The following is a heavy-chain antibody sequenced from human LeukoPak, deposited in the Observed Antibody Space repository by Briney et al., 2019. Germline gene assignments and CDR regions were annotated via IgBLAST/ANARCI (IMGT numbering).Heavy chain of an antibody. CDR2: INHSGST. V-gene: IGHV4-34*01. CDR3: ARVGYQLSHWFDP. CDR1: GGSFSGYY. J-gene: IGHJ5*02. Sequence: PSETLSLTCAVYGGSFSGYYWSWIRQPPGKGLEWIGEINHSGSTNYNPSLKSRVTISVDTSKNQFSLKLSSVTAADTAVYYCARVGYQLSHWFDPWGQGTLVTVSS. D-gene: IGHD2-2*01.